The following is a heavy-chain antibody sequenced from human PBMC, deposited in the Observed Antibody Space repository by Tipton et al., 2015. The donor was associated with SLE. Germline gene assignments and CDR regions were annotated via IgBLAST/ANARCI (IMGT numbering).Heavy chain of an antibody. J-gene: IGHJ3*02. Sequence: LRLPCAVSGGSISSGGYSWSWIRQPPGKGLEWIGYIYHSGSTYYNPSLKSRVTISVDRSKNQFSLKLSSVTAADTAVYYCARGDRGSQGAFDIWGQGTMVTVSS. V-gene: IGHV4-30-2*01. D-gene: IGHD3-10*01. CDR1: GGSISSGGYS. CDR2: IYHSGST. CDR3: ARGDRGSQGAFDI.